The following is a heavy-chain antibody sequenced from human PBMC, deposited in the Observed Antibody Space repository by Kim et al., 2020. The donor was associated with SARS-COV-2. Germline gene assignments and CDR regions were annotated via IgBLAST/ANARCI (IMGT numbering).Heavy chain of an antibody. CDR3: AVGCSGGSCFLDY. V-gene: IGHV1-69*13. CDR1: GGTFSSYA. J-gene: IGHJ4*02. Sequence: SVKVSCKASGGTFSSYAISWVRQAPGQGLEWMGGIIPIFGTANYAQKFQGRVTITADESTSTAYMELSSLRSEDTAVYYCAVGCSGGSCFLDYWGQGTLVTVSS. D-gene: IGHD2-15*01. CDR2: IIPIFGTA.